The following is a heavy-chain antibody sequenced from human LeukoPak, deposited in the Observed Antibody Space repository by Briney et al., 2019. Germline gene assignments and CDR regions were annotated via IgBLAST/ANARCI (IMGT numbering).Heavy chain of an antibody. CDR1: GGSISSYY. CDR2: IYYSGST. D-gene: IGHD3-9*01. V-gene: IGHV4-59*01. Sequence: SETLSLTCTVSGGSISSYYWSWIRQPPGKGLEWIGYIYYSGSTNYNPSLKSRVTISVDTSKNQFSLKLSSVTAADTAVYYCARSRYYDILTGGDAFDIWGQGTMVTVSS. J-gene: IGHJ3*02. CDR3: ARSRYYDILTGGDAFDI.